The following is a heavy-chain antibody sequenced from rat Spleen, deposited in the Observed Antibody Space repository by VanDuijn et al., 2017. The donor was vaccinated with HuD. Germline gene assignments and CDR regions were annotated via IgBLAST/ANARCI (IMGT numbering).Heavy chain of an antibody. CDR3: TREYNDGSSLGGWFAY. Sequence: QVQLRESGPGLVQSSQTLSLTCPVSGFSLGGNIVHWVRQPPGKGLEWVGRMRYDGDTRYNSVPKSRLSISRDTSRNQVFLELNSLQTDDTAIYYCTREYNDGSSLGGWFAYWGQGTLVTVSS. D-gene: IGHD1-12*02. CDR2: MRYDGDT. V-gene: IGHV2S30*01. CDR1: GFSLGGNI. J-gene: IGHJ3*01.